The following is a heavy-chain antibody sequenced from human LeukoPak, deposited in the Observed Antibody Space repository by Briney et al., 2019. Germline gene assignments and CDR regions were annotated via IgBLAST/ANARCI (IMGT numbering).Heavy chain of an antibody. D-gene: IGHD1-14*01. CDR1: GFSFSTYY. CDR2: ISSSSTYI. Sequence: GGSLRLSCAASGFSFSTYYVNWVRQAPGKGLEWVSCISSSSTYIYYADSMRGRFAISRDNAKNSLYLQMNSLRAEDTAIYYCARENHGSFDYWGQGSLVTVSS. J-gene: IGHJ4*02. CDR3: ARENHGSFDY. V-gene: IGHV3-21*01.